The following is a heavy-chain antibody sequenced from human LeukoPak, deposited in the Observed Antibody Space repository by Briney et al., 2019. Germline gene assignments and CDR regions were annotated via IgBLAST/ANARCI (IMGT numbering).Heavy chain of an antibody. J-gene: IGHJ4*02. V-gene: IGHV3-74*01. Sequence: GGSLRLSCAASGFTFSSYAMGWVRQAPGRGLVWVSRINSDGSSTSYADSVKGRFTISRDNAKNTLYLQMNSLRAEDTAVYYCARYFDWLLYTGGDYWGQGTLVTVSS. CDR1: GFTFSSYA. CDR3: ARYFDWLLYTGGDY. D-gene: IGHD3-9*01. CDR2: INSDGSST.